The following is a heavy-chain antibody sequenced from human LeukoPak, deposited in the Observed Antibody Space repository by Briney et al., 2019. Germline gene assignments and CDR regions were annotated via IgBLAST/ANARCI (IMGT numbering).Heavy chain of an antibody. J-gene: IGHJ5*02. CDR1: GGSISSYY. V-gene: IGHV4-59*08. CDR2: IYYSGST. Sequence: SETLSLTCTVSGGSISSYYWSWIRKPPGKGLEWIGYIYYSGSTNYNPSLKSRVTISVETSKNQCSLKLSSVTAADTAVYYCARRLGAGTTSGYNWFDPWGQGTLVTVSS. CDR3: ARRLGAGTTSGYNWFDP. D-gene: IGHD1-7*01.